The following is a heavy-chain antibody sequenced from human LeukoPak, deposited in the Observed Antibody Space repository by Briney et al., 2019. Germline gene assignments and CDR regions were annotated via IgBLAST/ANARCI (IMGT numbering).Heavy chain of an antibody. Sequence: SETLSLTCAVCGGSFSVYYWSWIRQPQGKGLEWIGEINHSGSTNYNPSLKSRVTISVDTSKNQFSLKLSSVTAADTAVYYCARLRTYYDFWSGPPPGYYYYYGMDVWGQGTTVTVSS. CDR3: ARLRTYYDFWSGPPPGYYYYYGMDV. D-gene: IGHD3-3*01. V-gene: IGHV4-34*01. CDR1: GGSFSVYY. J-gene: IGHJ6*02. CDR2: INHSGST.